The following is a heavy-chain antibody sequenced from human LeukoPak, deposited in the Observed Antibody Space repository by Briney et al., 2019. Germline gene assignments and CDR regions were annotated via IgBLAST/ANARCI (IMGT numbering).Heavy chain of an antibody. CDR1: GFTFSSYE. CDR2: ISGGGGST. Sequence: GGSLRLSCAASGFTFSSYEMNWVRQAPGKGLEWVSGISGGGGSTYYADSVKGRFTISRDNSKNTLYVQMNSLRAEDTAVYYCAKQLAAAGFDFWGQGTLVTVSS. CDR3: AKQLAAAGFDF. V-gene: IGHV3-23*01. J-gene: IGHJ4*02. D-gene: IGHD6-13*01.